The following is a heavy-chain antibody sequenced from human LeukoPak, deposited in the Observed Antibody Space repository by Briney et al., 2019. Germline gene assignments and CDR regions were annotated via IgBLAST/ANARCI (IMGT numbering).Heavy chain of an antibody. D-gene: IGHD1-26*01. CDR1: GFIFDDYA. J-gene: IGHJ4*02. Sequence: GRSLRLSCAASGFIFDDYAMHWVRQAPGKGLEWVSRISWNSGSIGHADSVMGRFTISRDNAKYSLYLQMNSLRGEDTALYYCAKDRLPVGVLFDFWGQGTLVTVSS. CDR2: ISWNSGSI. CDR3: AKDRLPVGVLFDF. V-gene: IGHV3-9*01.